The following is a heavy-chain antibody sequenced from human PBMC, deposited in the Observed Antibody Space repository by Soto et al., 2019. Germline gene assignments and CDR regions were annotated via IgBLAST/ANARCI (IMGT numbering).Heavy chain of an antibody. CDR2: IWYDGSNK. V-gene: IGHV3-33*01. Sequence: QVQLVEYGGGVVQPGRSLRLSCAASGFTFSSYGMHWVRQAPGKGLEWVAVIWYDGSNKYYADSVKGRFTISRDNSKNTLYLQMSSLRAEDTAVYYCARDEGLGVNYYYYGMDVWGQGTTVTVSS. D-gene: IGHD3-10*01. CDR3: ARDEGLGVNYYYYGMDV. J-gene: IGHJ6*02. CDR1: GFTFSSYG.